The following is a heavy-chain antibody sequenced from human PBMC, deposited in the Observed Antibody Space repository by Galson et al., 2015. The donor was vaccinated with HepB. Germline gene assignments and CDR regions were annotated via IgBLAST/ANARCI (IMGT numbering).Heavy chain of an antibody. CDR2: IGPYNGNT. Sequence: SVKVSCKASGYTFAGYGITWVRQAPGQGLEWMGWIGPYNGNTDYAQILQGRVTMTTDTSTTTVYMELGSLRSDDTAVYYCARGSDSALRNGLVVWGQGTTVTVSS. CDR1: GYTFAGYG. D-gene: IGHD1-26*01. CDR3: ARGSDSALRNGLVV. J-gene: IGHJ6*02. V-gene: IGHV1-18*01.